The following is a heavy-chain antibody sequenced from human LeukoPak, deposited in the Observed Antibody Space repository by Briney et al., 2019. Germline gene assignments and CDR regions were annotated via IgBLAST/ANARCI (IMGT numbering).Heavy chain of an antibody. Sequence: PGGSLRLSCAASGLTFSSYSMDWVRQAPGEGLGWVSYISSVSSNIYHAASGKGRLTISRNHAKHCLYLQMTSQRGEHTSVYLCAELGITMSGGVWGKGTTVTISS. CDR2: ISSVSSNI. J-gene: IGHJ6*04. D-gene: IGHD3-10*02. CDR1: GLTFSSYS. V-gene: IGHV3-48*01. CDR3: AELGITMSGGV.